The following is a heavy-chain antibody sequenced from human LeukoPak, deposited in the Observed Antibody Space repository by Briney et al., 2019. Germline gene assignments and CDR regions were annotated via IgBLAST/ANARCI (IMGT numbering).Heavy chain of an antibody. V-gene: IGHV4-34*01. CDR2: INHSGST. J-gene: IGHJ1*01. Sequence: SETLSLTCAVYGGSFSGYYWSWIRQPPGKGLEWIGEINHSGSTNYNPSLKSRVTISIDTSKNQFSLKLSSVTAADTAVYYCTSSSGWTGDFQHWGQGTLVTVSS. CDR3: TSSSGWTGDFQH. D-gene: IGHD6-19*01. CDR1: GGSFSGYY.